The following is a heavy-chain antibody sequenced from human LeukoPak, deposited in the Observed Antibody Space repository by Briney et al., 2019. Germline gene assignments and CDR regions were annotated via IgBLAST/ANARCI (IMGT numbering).Heavy chain of an antibody. CDR2: INHSGST. D-gene: IGHD2-15*01. Sequence: PSETLSLTCAVDGGSFSGYYWSWIRQPPGKGLEWIGEINHSGSTNYNPSLKSRVTISVDTSKNQFSLKLSSVTAADTAVYYCARGYYGWLLTTNWFDPWGQGTLVTVSS. CDR1: GGSFSGYY. J-gene: IGHJ5*02. V-gene: IGHV4-34*01. CDR3: ARGYYGWLLTTNWFDP.